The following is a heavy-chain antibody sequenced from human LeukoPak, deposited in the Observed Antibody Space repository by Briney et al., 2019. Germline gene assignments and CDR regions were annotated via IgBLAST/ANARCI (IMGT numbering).Heavy chain of an antibody. CDR1: GYSFTSYW. CDR3: ARSATANLYYFDY. D-gene: IGHD5-18*01. J-gene: IGHJ4*02. Sequence: HGESLKISCKGSGYSFTSYWIGWVRQMPGKGLEWMGIIYPGDSDTRYSPSFQGQVTISADKSISTAYLQWSSLKASDTAMYYCARSATANLYYFDYWGQGTLVTVSS. V-gene: IGHV5-51*01. CDR2: IYPGDSDT.